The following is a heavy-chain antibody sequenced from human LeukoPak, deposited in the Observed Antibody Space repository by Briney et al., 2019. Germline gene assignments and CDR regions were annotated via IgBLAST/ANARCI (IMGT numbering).Heavy chain of an antibody. J-gene: IGHJ4*02. CDR1: GFTFSSYS. Sequence: GGSLRLSCAASGFTFSSYSMNWVRQAPGKGLEWVSYISSSSSTIYYADSVRGRFTISRDNAKNSLHLQMNSLRAADTAVYYCVYFDWLLPTVNWGQGTLVTVSS. CDR3: VYFDWLLPTVN. V-gene: IGHV3-48*01. CDR2: ISSSSSTI. D-gene: IGHD3-9*01.